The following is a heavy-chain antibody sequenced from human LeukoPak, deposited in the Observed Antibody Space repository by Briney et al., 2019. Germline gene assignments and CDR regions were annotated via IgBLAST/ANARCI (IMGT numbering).Heavy chain of an antibody. CDR3: ARGARKGDDYGGFFDY. J-gene: IGHJ4*02. CDR1: GFTFSNYA. Sequence: GGSLRLSCAASGFTFSNYAMSWVRQAPGKGLEWVSAISGSDGSTNYADSVKGRFTISRDNSKNTLNLQMNSLRAENTAVYYCARGARKGDDYGGFFDYWGQGTLVSVSS. CDR2: ISGSDGST. D-gene: IGHD4-23*01. V-gene: IGHV3-23*01.